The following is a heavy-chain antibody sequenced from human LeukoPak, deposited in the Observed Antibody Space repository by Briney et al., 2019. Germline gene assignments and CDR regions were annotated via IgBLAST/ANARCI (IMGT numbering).Heavy chain of an antibody. J-gene: IGHJ4*02. Sequence: GESLKISCKGSGYSFTSYWISWVRQMPGEGLEWMGRIDPSDSYTNYSLYFQGPVTISVDKSISTAYLLWSSLKASDTAMYYCARRLQRHFDYWGQGTLVSVSS. CDR3: ARRLQRHFDY. D-gene: IGHD2-15*01. CDR1: GYSFTSYW. V-gene: IGHV5-10-1*01. CDR2: IDPSDSYT.